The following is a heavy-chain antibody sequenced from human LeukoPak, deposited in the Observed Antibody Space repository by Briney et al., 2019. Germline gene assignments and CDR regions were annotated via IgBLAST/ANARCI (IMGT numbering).Heavy chain of an antibody. CDR2: TYYRSKWYN. CDR3: ARGGYGSGSYYYYYGMDV. J-gene: IGHJ6*02. V-gene: IGHV6-1*01. CDR1: GDSVSSNSAA. D-gene: IGHD3-10*01. Sequence: SQTLSLTCAISGDSVSSNSAAWNWIRQSPSRGLEWLGRTYYRSKWYNDYSVSVKSRISINPDTSKNHFSLQLNSVTPEDTAVYYCARGGYGSGSYYYYYGMDVWGHGTTVTVSS.